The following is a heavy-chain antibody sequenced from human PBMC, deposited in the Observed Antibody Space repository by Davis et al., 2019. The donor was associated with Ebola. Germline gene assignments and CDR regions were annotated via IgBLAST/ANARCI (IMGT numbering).Heavy chain of an antibody. Sequence: GGSLRLSCAASGFTFSSYAMNWVRQAPGKGLEWVSSISSSSSYIYYADSVKGRFTISRDNAKNSLYLQMNSLRAEDTAVYYCAKEACEKYQLLCEYYFDYWGQGTLVTVSS. D-gene: IGHD2-2*01. CDR3: AKEACEKYQLLCEYYFDY. CDR1: GFTFSSYA. V-gene: IGHV3-21*01. CDR2: ISSSSSYI. J-gene: IGHJ4*02.